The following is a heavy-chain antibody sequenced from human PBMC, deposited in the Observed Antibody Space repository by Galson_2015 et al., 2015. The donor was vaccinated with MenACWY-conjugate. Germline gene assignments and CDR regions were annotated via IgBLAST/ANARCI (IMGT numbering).Heavy chain of an antibody. V-gene: IGHV3-48*03. CDR2: ISSSGNTI. CDR3: ARGVYDSSGYYFP. Sequence: SLRLSCAASGFTFSSYEMNWVRQAPGKGLEWVSYISSSGNTIYYADSVKGLFTIFRDNAKNSLYLQMNSLRAEDTAVYYCARGVYDSSGYYFPWGQGTLVTVSS. CDR1: GFTFSSYE. J-gene: IGHJ1*01. D-gene: IGHD3-22*01.